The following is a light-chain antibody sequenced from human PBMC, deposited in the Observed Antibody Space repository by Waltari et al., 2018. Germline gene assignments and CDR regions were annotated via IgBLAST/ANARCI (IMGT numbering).Light chain of an antibody. V-gene: IGKV1-39*01. Sequence: DIQMTQSPASLSASVGDRLTITCRASQTIYRHLNWYQQKPGHAPDLLIFDASNLPGGVPSRFSGSGSGTDFTLTINSLQLEDIATYYCQQTYSPPRTFGQGTKVEVK. CDR1: QTIYRH. CDR3: QQTYSPPRT. CDR2: DAS. J-gene: IGKJ1*01.